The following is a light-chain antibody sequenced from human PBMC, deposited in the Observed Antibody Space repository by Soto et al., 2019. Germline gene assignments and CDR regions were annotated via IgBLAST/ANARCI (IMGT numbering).Light chain of an antibody. V-gene: IGLV1-44*01. CDR1: SSNIGRSS. J-gene: IGLJ1*01. Sequence: QSVLTQAPSASRTPGQRVTISCSGSSSNIGRSSVNWYQHLPGTAPKPLIYSNDRRPSGVPERLSGSKSGTSASLAISGLQSEDEADYYCSAWDDSLNGLYVFGTGTKVTVL. CDR3: SAWDDSLNGLYV. CDR2: SND.